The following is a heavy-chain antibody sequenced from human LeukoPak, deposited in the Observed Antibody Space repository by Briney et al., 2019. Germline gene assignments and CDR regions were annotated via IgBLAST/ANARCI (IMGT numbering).Heavy chain of an antibody. CDR2: IVVGSVNT. J-gene: IGHJ6*02. V-gene: IGHV1-58*02. CDR1: RFTFTGSA. CDR3: AASSPITIFGVFGMDV. Sequence: TSVKVSCKASRFTFTGSAMQGVRQARGRRLEWIGWIVVGSVNTNYAQKFQERVTITRDMSTSTAYMELSSLRSEDTAVYYCAASSPITIFGVFGMDVWGQGTTVTVSS. D-gene: IGHD3-3*01.